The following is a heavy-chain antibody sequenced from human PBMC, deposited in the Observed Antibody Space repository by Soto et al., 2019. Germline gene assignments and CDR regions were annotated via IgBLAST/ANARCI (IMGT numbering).Heavy chain of an antibody. J-gene: IGHJ6*02. Sequence: GGSLRLSCAASGFTFSDYYMTWIRQAPGKGLEWLSYISSGGITKYYADSVKGRFTVSRDNAKNSMYLQMNNLRVEDTAMYYCARQGSEPYYYGMDVWGQGTTVTVSS. D-gene: IGHD1-26*01. V-gene: IGHV3-11*01. CDR2: ISSGGITK. CDR3: ARQGSEPYYYGMDV. CDR1: GFTFSDYY.